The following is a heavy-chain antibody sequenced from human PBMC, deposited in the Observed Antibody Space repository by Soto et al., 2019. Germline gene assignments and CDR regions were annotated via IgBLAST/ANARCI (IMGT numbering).Heavy chain of an antibody. J-gene: IGHJ5*02. CDR1: GYSFTNFH. CDR3: ARDVIGHANYETIGYYFNP. CDR2: IDPSGGVT. D-gene: IGHD3-22*01. Sequence: QVQLSQFGAEVKKPGASVKVYCEASGYSFTNFHIHWVRQAPGQGLEWMGMIDPSGGVTRDAQRVQGRRTMTRDTATSTVYMELRSLTSEDTAVYYCARDVIGHANYETIGYYFNPGGQGPRVTVSS. V-gene: IGHV1-46*01.